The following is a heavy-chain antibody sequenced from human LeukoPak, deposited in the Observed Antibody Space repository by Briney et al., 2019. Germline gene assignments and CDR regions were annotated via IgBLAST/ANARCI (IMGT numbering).Heavy chain of an antibody. CDR3: ATMARGCSGASCYYPPPDY. CDR1: GYTFTDYY. J-gene: IGHJ4*02. V-gene: IGHV1-69-2*01. Sequence: ASVKVSCKVSGYTFTDYYMHWVQQAPGKGLEWMGLVDPGDGETIYAEKFQGRVTITADTSTDTAYMELSSLKSEDTAVYYCATMARGCSGASCYYPPPDYWGQGTLVTVSS. D-gene: IGHD2-2*01. CDR2: VDPGDGET.